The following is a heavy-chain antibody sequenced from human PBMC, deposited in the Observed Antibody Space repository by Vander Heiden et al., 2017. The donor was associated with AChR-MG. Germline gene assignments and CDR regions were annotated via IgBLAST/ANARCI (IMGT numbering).Heavy chain of an antibody. CDR2: INPNSGGT. J-gene: IGHJ4*02. V-gene: IGHV1-2*02. Sequence: QVQLVQSGAEVKKPGASVKVSCKASGYTFTGYYMHWVRQAPGQGLEWMGWINPNSGGTNYAQKFQGRVTMTRDTSISTAYMELSRLRSDDTAVYYCARDRVPYYDSSGSIDYWGQGPLVTVSS. CDR3: ARDRVPYYDSSGSIDY. CDR1: GYTFTGYY. D-gene: IGHD3-22*01.